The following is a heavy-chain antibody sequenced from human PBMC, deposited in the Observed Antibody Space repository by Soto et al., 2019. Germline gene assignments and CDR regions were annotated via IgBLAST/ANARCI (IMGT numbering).Heavy chain of an antibody. Sequence: QVQLVQSGAEVKKPGASVKVSCKASGYTFTSYYMHWVRQAPGQGLEWMGIINPSGGSTSYAQKFQGRVTMTRDTSTSTVYLEMSSLRSEQTAVYSCARVLSGPDFDSWGQGTLVTVSS. CDR3: ARVLSGPDFDS. CDR1: GYTFTSYY. D-gene: IGHD5-12*01. CDR2: INPSGGST. V-gene: IGHV1-46*01. J-gene: IGHJ4*02.